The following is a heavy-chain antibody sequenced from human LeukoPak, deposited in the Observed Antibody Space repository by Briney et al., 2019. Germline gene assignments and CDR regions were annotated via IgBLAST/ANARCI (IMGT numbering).Heavy chain of an antibody. CDR1: GFTFDDYG. D-gene: IGHD3-22*01. CDR2: INWNGGST. Sequence: GGSLRLSCAASGFTFDDYGMSWVRQAPGKGLEWVSGINWNGGSTGYADSVKGRFTTSRDNAKNSLYLQMNSLRAEDTALYYCAREGEYYDSKPSFFDYWGQGTLVTVSS. V-gene: IGHV3-20*04. CDR3: AREGEYYDSKPSFFDY. J-gene: IGHJ4*02.